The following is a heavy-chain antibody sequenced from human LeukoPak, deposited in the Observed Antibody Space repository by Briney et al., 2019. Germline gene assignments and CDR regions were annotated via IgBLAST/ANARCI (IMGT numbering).Heavy chain of an antibody. CDR3: ANEYSSSSGRSFQH. J-gene: IGHJ1*01. Sequence: GGSPRLSCAASGFTFSSYWMHWVRQAPGKGLVWVSRINTDESSTHYADSVKGRFTISRDNAKNTLYLQMNSLRAEDTAVYYCANEYSSSSGRSFQHWGQGTLVTVSS. D-gene: IGHD6-6*01. CDR1: GFTFSSYW. V-gene: IGHV3-74*01. CDR2: INTDESST.